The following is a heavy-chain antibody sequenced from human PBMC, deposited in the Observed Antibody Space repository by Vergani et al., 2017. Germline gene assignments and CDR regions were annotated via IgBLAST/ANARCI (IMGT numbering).Heavy chain of an antibody. J-gene: IGHJ6*02. D-gene: IGHD2-2*01. V-gene: IGHV4-59*12. CDR2: INHSGST. Sequence: QVQLQESGPGLVKPSETLSLTCTVSGGSISSYYWSWIRQPPGKGLEWIGEINHSGSTNYNPSLKSRVTISVDTSKNQFSLKLSSVTAADTAVYYCARGACSSTSCYDYYYYYGMDVWGQGTTVTVSS. CDR1: GGSISSYY. CDR3: ARGACSSTSCYDYYYYYGMDV.